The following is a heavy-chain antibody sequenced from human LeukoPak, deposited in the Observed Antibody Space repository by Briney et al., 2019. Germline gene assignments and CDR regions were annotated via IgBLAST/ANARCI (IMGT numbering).Heavy chain of an antibody. CDR2: IWYDGSNK. J-gene: IGHJ6*03. V-gene: IGHV3-33*01. Sequence: PGGSLRLSCAAPGFTFSSYGMHWVRQAPGKGLEWVAVIWYDGSNKYYADSVKGRFTISRDNSKNTLYLQMNSLRAEDTAVYYCARGSTSSSDMDVWGKGTTVTVS. CDR1: GFTFSSYG. CDR3: ARGSTSSSDMDV. D-gene: IGHD2-2*01.